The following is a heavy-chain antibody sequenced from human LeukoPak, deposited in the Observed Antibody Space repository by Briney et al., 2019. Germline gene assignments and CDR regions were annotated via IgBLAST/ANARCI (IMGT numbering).Heavy chain of an antibody. CDR3: ARPYCSGGTCYFDY. D-gene: IGHD2-15*01. Sequence: GGSLRLSCAASGFTFSSHGMNWVRQAPGKGLEWVSSISSLSSYIYYADSVEGRFNISRDNAKNSLYLQMNSLRAEDTAVYYCARPYCSGGTCYFDYWGRGTLVTVSS. CDR2: ISSLSSYI. V-gene: IGHV3-21*06. J-gene: IGHJ4*02. CDR1: GFTFSSHG.